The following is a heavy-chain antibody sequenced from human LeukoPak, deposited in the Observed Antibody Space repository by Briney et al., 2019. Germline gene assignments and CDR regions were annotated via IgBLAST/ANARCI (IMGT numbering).Heavy chain of an antibody. D-gene: IGHD2-8*02. CDR2: IYWDDDK. CDR1: GFSLSSETVG. Sequence: SGPTLVKPTQTLTLTCTFSGFSLSSETVGIHWIRQPPGKALEWLALIYWDDDKQYSPSLKSRVTITKDISKNQVVLTLTNIDPVDTATYFCAHSTGRRVDYWGQGTLVTVSS. J-gene: IGHJ4*02. V-gene: IGHV2-5*02. CDR3: AHSTGRRVDY.